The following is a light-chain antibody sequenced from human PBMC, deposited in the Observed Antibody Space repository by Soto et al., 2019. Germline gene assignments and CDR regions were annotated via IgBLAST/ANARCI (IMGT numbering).Light chain of an antibody. J-gene: IGLJ1*01. CDR3: SSYAGSSTLYV. CDR1: ASDVGVYNY. Sequence: QSALTQPPSASGCLGQSVTISCTGTASDVGVYNYVSWYQQHPGKAPKLMIYEVTKRPSGVPDRFSGSKSGNTASLTVSGLQAEDEADYYCSSYAGSSTLYVFGTGTKVTVL. CDR2: EVT. V-gene: IGLV2-8*01.